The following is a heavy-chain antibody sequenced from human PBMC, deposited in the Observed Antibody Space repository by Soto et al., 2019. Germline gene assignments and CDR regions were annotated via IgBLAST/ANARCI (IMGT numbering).Heavy chain of an antibody. CDR2: IYYSGST. Sequence: QLQLQESGPGLVKPSETLSLTCTVSGGSISSSSYYWGWIRQPPGKGLEWIGSIYYSGSTYYNPSLKSRVTISVDTSKNQFSLKLSSVTAADTAVYYCARHPKERGELMSFKVRGVTKNWFDPWGQGTLVTVSS. J-gene: IGHJ5*02. CDR3: ARHPKERGELMSFKVRGVTKNWFDP. D-gene: IGHD3-10*01. CDR1: GGSISSSSYY. V-gene: IGHV4-39*01.